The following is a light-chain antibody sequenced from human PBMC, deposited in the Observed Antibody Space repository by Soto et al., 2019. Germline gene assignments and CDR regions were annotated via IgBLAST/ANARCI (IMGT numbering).Light chain of an antibody. Sequence: DIQMTQSPSTLSASIGDRVTITCRASQSIINLLAWYMKKTGKAPNLLIYDASTLESVVPSRFSGSGSGTEFTLPISKLQPDYFAHYYRQQYNXYWTSGQGTKV. CDR3: QQYNXYWT. CDR2: DAS. J-gene: IGKJ1*01. CDR1: QSIINL. V-gene: IGKV1-5*01.